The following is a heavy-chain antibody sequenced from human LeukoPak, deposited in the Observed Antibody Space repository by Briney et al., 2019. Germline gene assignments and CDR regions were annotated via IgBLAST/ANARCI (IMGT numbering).Heavy chain of an antibody. Sequence: GGSLRLSCAVSESIVTNNYMTWVRQAPGKGLEWVAIMYTESGIAYADAVKGRFSVSRDNAKNSLFLQMNSLRAEDTAIYYCARDFLGSSSDYFDYWGQGTLVTVSS. D-gene: IGHD6-6*01. CDR3: ARDFLGSSSDYFDY. CDR1: ESIVTNNY. V-gene: IGHV3-66*01. J-gene: IGHJ4*02. CDR2: MYTESGI.